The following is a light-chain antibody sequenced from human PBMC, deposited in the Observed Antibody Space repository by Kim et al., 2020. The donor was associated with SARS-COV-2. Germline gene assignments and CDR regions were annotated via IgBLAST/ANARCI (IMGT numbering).Light chain of an antibody. J-gene: IGKJ2*01. CDR1: QCISSY. CDR3: QQSYSVPYS. V-gene: IGKV1-39*01. CDR2: AAS. Sequence: DIQMTQSPSSLSASVGDRVTIICRASQCISSYLNWYRHEPGKAPRLLIYAASSLQSGVPSRFSGSGSVTHFTLTITSLQPEDFATYYCQQSYSVPYSFRRGTGLEI.